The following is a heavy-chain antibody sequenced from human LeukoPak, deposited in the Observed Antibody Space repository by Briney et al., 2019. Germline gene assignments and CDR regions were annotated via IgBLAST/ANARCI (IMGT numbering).Heavy chain of an antibody. CDR1: GYTFTSYP. CDR3: ARGYDYGDYVGDFDY. Sequence: ASVKVSCKASGYTFTSYPISWVRQAPGQGLEWMGWITTYNGNTHYAQKLQGRVTMTTATSTSTAYMDLRGLRSDDTAVYYCARGYDYGDYVGDFDYWGQGTLVTVSS. J-gene: IGHJ4*02. CDR2: ITTYNGNT. V-gene: IGHV1-18*01. D-gene: IGHD4-17*01.